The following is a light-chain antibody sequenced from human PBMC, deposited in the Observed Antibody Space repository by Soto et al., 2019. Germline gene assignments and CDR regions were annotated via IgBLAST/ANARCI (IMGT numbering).Light chain of an antibody. J-gene: IGLJ2*01. CDR1: STNIWNNY. CDR3: VTWENSLSAVV. CDR2: DNN. V-gene: IGLV1-51*01. Sequence: QSVLTQPPSMSAAPGQKVTISCSGSSTNIWNNYVSWYQHLPGTAPKLLIYDNNKRPSGIPDRFSGSKSGTSATLGITGLQTGDEADYYCVTWENSLSAVVFGGGTKVTVL.